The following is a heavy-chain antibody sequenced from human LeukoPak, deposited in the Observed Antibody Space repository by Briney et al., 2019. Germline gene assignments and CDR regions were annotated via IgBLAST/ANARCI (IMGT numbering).Heavy chain of an antibody. CDR2: ISSSSSYI. CDR1: GFTFSSYS. Sequence: PGGSLRLSCAASGFTFSSYSMNWVRQAPGKGLEWVSSISSSSSYIYYADSVKGRFTISRDNAKNSLYLQMNSLRAEDTAVYYCARSRPSPVVPAAIDYWGQGTLVTVSS. CDR3: ARSRPSPVVPAAIDY. D-gene: IGHD2-2*01. V-gene: IGHV3-21*01. J-gene: IGHJ4*02.